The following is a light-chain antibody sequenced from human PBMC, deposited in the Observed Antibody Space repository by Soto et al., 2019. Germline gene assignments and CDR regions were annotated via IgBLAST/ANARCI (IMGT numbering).Light chain of an antibody. CDR1: QSISDT. Sequence: EIGMTQSPATLSVSAGGRAALSCRASQSISDTLAWYQQKPGQAPRLLIYGASSRATGIPDRFSGSGSGTDFTLTISRLEPEDFAVYYCQQYGSSPWTFGQGTKVDIK. CDR3: QQYGSSPWT. V-gene: IGKV3-20*01. J-gene: IGKJ1*01. CDR2: GAS.